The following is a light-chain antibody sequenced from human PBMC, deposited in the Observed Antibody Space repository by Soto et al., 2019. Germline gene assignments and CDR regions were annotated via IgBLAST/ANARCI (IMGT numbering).Light chain of an antibody. CDR2: AS. CDR3: QQANSFPLT. J-gene: IGKJ4*01. Sequence: DIQMTQSPSSVSASVGDRVTITCRASQGVSSWLAWYQQKPGKAPTLLIYASSLQTGVPSRFSGRGSGTDFTLTISSLQIEDFATYYCQQANSFPLTFGGGTKVEIK. CDR1: QGVSSW. V-gene: IGKV1-12*01.